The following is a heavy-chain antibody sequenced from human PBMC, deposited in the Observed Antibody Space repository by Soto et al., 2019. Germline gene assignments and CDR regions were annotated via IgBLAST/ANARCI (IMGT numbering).Heavy chain of an antibody. D-gene: IGHD2-21*02. CDR3: ATGVGVVVVTEHYFDY. CDR1: GYTLTEVS. J-gene: IGHJ4*02. CDR2: FDPEDGET. Sequence: QVQLVQSGAEVKKPGASVKVSCKVSGYTLTEVSMHWVRQAPGKGLEWMGGFDPEDGETIYAQKFQGRVTMTEDTSTDTAYMELSSLRSEDTAVYYCATGVGVVVVTEHYFDYWGQRTLVTVSS. V-gene: IGHV1-24*01.